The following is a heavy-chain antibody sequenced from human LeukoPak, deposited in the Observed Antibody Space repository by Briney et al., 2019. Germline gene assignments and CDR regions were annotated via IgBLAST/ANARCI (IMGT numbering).Heavy chain of an antibody. CDR2: IWYDGSNT. V-gene: IGHV3-30*02. Sequence: PGGSLRLSCAASGFTFTSYDMHWVRQAPGKGLEWVALIWYDGSNTYYADSVRGRFTISRDNSKNTLYLQMSSLRAEDTAVYYCVNPAAAWGQGTLVTVSS. J-gene: IGHJ4*02. D-gene: IGHD6-13*01. CDR3: VNPAAA. CDR1: GFTFTSYD.